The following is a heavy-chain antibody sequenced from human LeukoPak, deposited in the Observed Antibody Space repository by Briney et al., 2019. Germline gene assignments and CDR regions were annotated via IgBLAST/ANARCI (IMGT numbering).Heavy chain of an antibody. CDR2: TYYRSKWYN. D-gene: IGHD3-10*01. Sequence: SQTLSLTCAISGDSVSSKSVAWNWIRQSPSRGLEWLGRTYYRSKWYNNYAVSVKSRITINPDTSKNQFSLQLNSVTPEDTAVYYCTNEGGSGRLDVWGKGTTVTVSS. CDR1: GDSVSSKSVA. CDR3: TNEGGSGRLDV. V-gene: IGHV6-1*01. J-gene: IGHJ6*04.